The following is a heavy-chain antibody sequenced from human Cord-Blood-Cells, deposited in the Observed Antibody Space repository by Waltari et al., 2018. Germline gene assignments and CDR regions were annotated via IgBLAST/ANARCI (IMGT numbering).Heavy chain of an antibody. J-gene: IGHJ3*02. Sequence: QVQLAQPGAAVKKPGASVKVSCKASGYTFTTYDIHWVRTATGQGLEWMGWMNPNSGNTGYAQKFQGRVTITRNTSISTAYMELSSLRSEDTAMYYCARVGRIVGATTAFDIWGQGTMVTVSS. CDR2: MNPNSGNT. V-gene: IGHV1-8*01. CDR1: GYTFTTYD. D-gene: IGHD1-26*01. CDR3: ARVGRIVGATTAFDI.